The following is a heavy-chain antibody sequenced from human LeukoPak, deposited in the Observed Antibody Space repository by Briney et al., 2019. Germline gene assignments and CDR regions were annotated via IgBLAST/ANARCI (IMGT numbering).Heavy chain of an antibody. CDR1: GFTFSSYT. J-gene: IGHJ4*02. Sequence: GGSLRLSCAASGFTFSSYTMNWVRQAPGRGLEWVSCISSSSTYMLYADSAKGRFTISRDNAKNSLYLQMNSLRAEDTAVYYCAREEVGAPGDYWGQGTLVTVSS. V-gene: IGHV3-21*01. CDR2: ISSSSTYM. CDR3: AREEVGAPGDY. D-gene: IGHD1-26*01.